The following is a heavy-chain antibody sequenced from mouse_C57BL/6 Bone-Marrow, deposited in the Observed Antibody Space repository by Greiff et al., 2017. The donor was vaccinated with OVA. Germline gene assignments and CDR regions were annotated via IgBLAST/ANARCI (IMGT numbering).Heavy chain of an antibody. D-gene: IGHD1-1*01. V-gene: IGHV1-78*01. J-gene: IGHJ2*01. CDR2: IYPRDGST. Sequence: VQLQQSDAELVKPGASVKISCKVSGYTFTDHTIHWMKQRPEQGLEWIGYIYPRDGSTKYNEKFKGKATLTADKSSSTAYMQLNSLTSEDSAVYFCARGGFITTVVEGFDYWGQGTTLTVSS. CDR3: ARGGFITTVVEGFDY. CDR1: GYTFTDHT.